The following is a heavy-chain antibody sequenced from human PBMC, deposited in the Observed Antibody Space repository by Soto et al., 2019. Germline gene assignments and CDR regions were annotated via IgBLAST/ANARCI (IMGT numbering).Heavy chain of an antibody. CDR1: GFTFSSYA. J-gene: IGHJ4*02. D-gene: IGHD3-16*02. Sequence: LRLSCAASGFTFSSYAMHWVRQAPGKGLEWVAVISYDGSNKYYADSVKGRFTISRDNSKNTLYLQMNSLRAEDTAVYYCAGSLGGSYRPDYWGQGTLVTVSS. V-gene: IGHV3-30-3*01. CDR3: AGSLGGSYRPDY. CDR2: ISYDGSNK.